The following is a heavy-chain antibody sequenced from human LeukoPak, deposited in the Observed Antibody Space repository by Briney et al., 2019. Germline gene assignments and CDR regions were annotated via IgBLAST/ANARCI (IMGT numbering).Heavy chain of an antibody. CDR1: GYTFTIYD. V-gene: IGHV1-8*01. Sequence: ASVKVSFKASGYTFTIYDINWVRQATGQGLEWMGWMNPNSGNTGYAQKFQGRVTMTRNTSISTAYMELSSLRSEDTAVYYCVRDRPHNWFDPWGQGTLVTVSS. J-gene: IGHJ5*02. CDR3: VRDRPHNWFDP. CDR2: MNPNSGNT.